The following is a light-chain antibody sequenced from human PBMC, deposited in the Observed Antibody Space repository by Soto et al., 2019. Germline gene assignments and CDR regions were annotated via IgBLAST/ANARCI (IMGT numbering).Light chain of an antibody. CDR1: QSVSTN. CDR3: QQYDNKPPIT. CDR2: ATS. V-gene: IGKV3-15*01. Sequence: EIVMTQSPATLSVSPGERATLSCRASQSVSTNLAWYQQKPGQAPRLLIYATSTRATGIPHRFTGSGSGTEFTLTISSLQSEDFAVYHCQQYDNKPPITFGQGTRLEI. J-gene: IGKJ5*01.